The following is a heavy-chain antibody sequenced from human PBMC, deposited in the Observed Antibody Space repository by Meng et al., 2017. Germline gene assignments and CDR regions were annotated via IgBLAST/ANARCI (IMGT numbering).Heavy chain of an antibody. J-gene: IGHJ4*02. CDR1: GGTFSSYA. CDR3: AREPPDSYYFDY. D-gene: IGHD2-21*02. Sequence: QVQLVQSGGGVQKPGSSGKVSCKASGGTFSSYAISWVRQAPGQGLEWMGTINRSDGRITYAQKFQGRVTMTRDTSTSTVYMELSSLRSEDTAVYYCAREPPDSYYFDYWGQGTLVTVSS. V-gene: IGHV1-46*01. CDR2: INRSDGRI.